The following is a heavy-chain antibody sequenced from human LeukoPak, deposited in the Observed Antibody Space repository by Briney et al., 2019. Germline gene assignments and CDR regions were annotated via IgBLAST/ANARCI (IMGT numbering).Heavy chain of an antibody. D-gene: IGHD3-22*01. CDR2: IKEDGSKK. V-gene: IGHV3-7*03. CDR3: ATPLDYYDSSGYHQGGD. CDR1: GFTFSRYW. Sequence: GGSLRLPCAASGFTFSRYWMTWVRQAPGKGLEWVANIKEDGSKKNYVDSVKGRFTISRDNAKNSLYLQMNSLRAEDTAVYYCATPLDYYDSSGYHQGGDWGQGTLVTVSS. J-gene: IGHJ4*02.